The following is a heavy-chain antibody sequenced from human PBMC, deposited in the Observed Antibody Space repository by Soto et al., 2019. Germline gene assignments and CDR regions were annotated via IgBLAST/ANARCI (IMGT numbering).Heavy chain of an antibody. CDR3: ARGSMDDSSGYYYYYYGMDV. V-gene: IGHV3-21*01. CDR2: ISSSSSYI. D-gene: IGHD3-22*01. Sequence: SGGSLRLSCAASGFTFSSYSMNWVRQAPGKGLEWVSSISSSSSYIYYADSVKGRFTISRDNAKNSLYLQMNSLRAEDTAVYYCARGSMDDSSGYYYYYYGMDVWGQGTTVTVSS. J-gene: IGHJ6*02. CDR1: GFTFSSYS.